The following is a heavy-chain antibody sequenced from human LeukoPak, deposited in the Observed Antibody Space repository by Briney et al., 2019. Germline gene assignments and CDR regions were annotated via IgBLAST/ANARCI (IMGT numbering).Heavy chain of an antibody. CDR3: ASRVSGGAFDI. CDR2: IYYSGST. J-gene: IGHJ3*02. CDR1: GGSVSSSSYY. V-gene: IGHV4-39*01. D-gene: IGHD3-10*01. Sequence: SETLSLTCTVSGGSVSSSSYYWGWIRQPPGKGLEGIGSIYYSGSTYYTPSLKSRVTISVDTSKNQFSLKLSSVTAADTAVYYCASRVSGGAFDIWGQGTMVTVSS.